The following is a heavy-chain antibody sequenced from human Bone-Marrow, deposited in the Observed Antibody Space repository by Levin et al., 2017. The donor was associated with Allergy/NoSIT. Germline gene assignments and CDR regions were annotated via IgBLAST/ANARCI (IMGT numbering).Heavy chain of an antibody. CDR1: GVSMSSSRSY. CDR2: LHYTGAT. V-gene: IGHV4-39*01. J-gene: IGHJ4*02. Sequence: PSETLSLTCTVSGVSMSSSRSYWGWLRQSPGKGLEWIGSLHYTGATYNNPSLKRRITISEDTSKNQFSLTVDSVTAADTAVYYCVRHLTSLPDFDWFVPFDYWGQGTLVTVSS. D-gene: IGHD3-9*01. CDR3: VRHLTSLPDFDWFVPFDY.